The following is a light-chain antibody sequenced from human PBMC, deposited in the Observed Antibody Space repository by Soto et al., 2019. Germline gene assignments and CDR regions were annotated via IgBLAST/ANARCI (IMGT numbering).Light chain of an antibody. CDR1: DIATKS. Sequence: SYELTQPPSVSVAPGQTARITCGGYDIATKSVHWYQQRPGQAPVLVVYDDSDRPSGIPERFSGSNSGNTATLTISRVEAGDEADYYCQLWDSSSDPVVFGGGTKLNVL. CDR2: DDS. J-gene: IGLJ2*01. V-gene: IGLV3-21*02. CDR3: QLWDSSSDPVV.